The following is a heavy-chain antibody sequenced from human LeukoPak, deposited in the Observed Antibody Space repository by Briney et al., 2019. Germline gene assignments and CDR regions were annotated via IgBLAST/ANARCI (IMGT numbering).Heavy chain of an antibody. Sequence: ASVKVSCKASGGTFSSYAISWVRQAPGQGLEWMGGIIPIFGTANYAQKFQGRVTITADKSTSTAYMELGSLRSEDAAVYYCASLTYYDILTGYSNGPDAFDIWGQGTTVTVSS. CDR2: IIPIFGTA. CDR1: GGTFSSYA. D-gene: IGHD3-9*01. CDR3: ASLTYYDILTGYSNGPDAFDI. V-gene: IGHV1-69*06. J-gene: IGHJ3*02.